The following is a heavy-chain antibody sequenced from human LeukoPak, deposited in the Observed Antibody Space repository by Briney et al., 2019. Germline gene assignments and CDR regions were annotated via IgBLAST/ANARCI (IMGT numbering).Heavy chain of an antibody. CDR1: GGSFSGYY. Sequence: KPSETLSLTCAVYGGSFSGYYWSWIRQPPGKGLEWIGEINHRGRTNYNPSLKSRVTISVDTSTNQFSLKLSSVTAADTAVYYCARHGDYVGVDSWGLGTLVTVSS. CDR2: INHRGRT. J-gene: IGHJ5*01. V-gene: IGHV4-34*01. D-gene: IGHD4-17*01. CDR3: ARHGDYVGVDS.